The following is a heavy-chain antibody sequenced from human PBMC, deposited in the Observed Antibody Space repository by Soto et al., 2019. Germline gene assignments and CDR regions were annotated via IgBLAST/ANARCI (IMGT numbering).Heavy chain of an antibody. J-gene: IGHJ5*02. CDR2: IYPGDSDT. CDR1: GYSFTSYW. V-gene: IGHV5-51*01. D-gene: IGHD2-2*01. CDR3: ARLNIVVVPAAKNWFDP. Sequence: VESLKISCKGSGYSFTSYWICCFLQMPVEVLEWMGIIYPGDSDTRYSPSFQGQVTISADKSISTAYLQWSSLKASDTAMYYCARLNIVVVPAAKNWFDPWGQGTLVTVSS.